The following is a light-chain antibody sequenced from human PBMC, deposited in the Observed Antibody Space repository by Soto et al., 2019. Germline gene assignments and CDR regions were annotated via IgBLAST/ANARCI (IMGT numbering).Light chain of an antibody. J-gene: IGLJ1*01. CDR3: SSYTTVFTYV. V-gene: IGLV2-14*01. Sequence: QSVLTQPASVSGSPGQSITVSCTGTSSDVGLYDYVSWFQQHPGKSPKLIIYEVSHRPSGVSSRFSGFKSGNTASLTISGLQTEDEADYYCSSYTTVFTYVFGTGTKVTV. CDR2: EVS. CDR1: SSDVGLYDY.